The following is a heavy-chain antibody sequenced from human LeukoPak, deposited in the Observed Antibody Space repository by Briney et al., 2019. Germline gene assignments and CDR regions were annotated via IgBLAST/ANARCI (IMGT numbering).Heavy chain of an antibody. J-gene: IGHJ3*02. CDR3: ARVEDYYDGSGMAFDI. CDR2: IYYSGST. Sequence: SETLSLTCAVSNSSISSGYFWGWIRQPPGKGLEWIGYIYYSGSTNYNPSLKSRVTISVDTSKNQFSLKLSFVTAADTAVYYCARVEDYYDGSGMAFDIWGQGTMVTVSS. V-gene: IGHV4-61*01. CDR1: NSSISSGYF. D-gene: IGHD3-22*01.